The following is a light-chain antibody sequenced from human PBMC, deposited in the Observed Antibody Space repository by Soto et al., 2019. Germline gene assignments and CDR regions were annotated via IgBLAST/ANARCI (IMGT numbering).Light chain of an antibody. Sequence: DIQLTQSPSFLSASVGDRVTITCRASQGISSYLAWFQHKPGKAPNLLIYAASTLQSGVPSRFSGSGSGTEFTLTISSLQPEDFATYYCQHLNGYPLTFGGGTKVDIK. CDR2: AAS. CDR3: QHLNGYPLT. J-gene: IGKJ4*01. V-gene: IGKV1-9*01. CDR1: QGISSY.